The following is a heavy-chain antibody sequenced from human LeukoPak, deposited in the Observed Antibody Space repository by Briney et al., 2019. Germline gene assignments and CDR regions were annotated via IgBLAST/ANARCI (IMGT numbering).Heavy chain of an antibody. CDR3: AREAARVWFGELLQSNYFDY. V-gene: IGHV1-69*05. D-gene: IGHD3-10*01. J-gene: IGHJ4*02. CDR2: IIPIFGTA. CDR1: GGTFGSYA. Sequence: GASVKVSCKASGGTFGSYAISWVRQAPGQGLEWMGRIIPIFGTANYAQKFQGRVTITTDESTSTAYMELSSLRSEDTAVYYCAREAARVWFGELLQSNYFDYWGQGTLVTVSS.